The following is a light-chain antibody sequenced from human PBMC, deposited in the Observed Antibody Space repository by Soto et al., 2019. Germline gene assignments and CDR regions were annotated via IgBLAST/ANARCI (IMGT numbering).Light chain of an antibody. J-gene: IGKJ1*01. CDR2: GAS. V-gene: IGKV3-15*01. Sequence: ETVMTQSPATLSVSPGERATLSCRASQSVNSNLAWYQQESGQPPRLLVFGASTRATGVPARFSGSGSGTEFTLTISGLQSEDFAVYHCQQRRHWPWTFGQGTKVEVK. CDR1: QSVNSN. CDR3: QQRRHWPWT.